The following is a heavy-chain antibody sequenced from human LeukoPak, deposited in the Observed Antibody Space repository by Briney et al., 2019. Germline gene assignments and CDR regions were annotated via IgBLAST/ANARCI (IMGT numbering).Heavy chain of an antibody. CDR2: IYYSGST. D-gene: IGHD3-22*01. Sequence: TASQTLSLTCTVSGGSISSGGYYWSWIRQHPGKGLEWFGYIYYSGSTYYNPSLKSRVTISVDTSKNQFSLKLSSVTAADTAVYYCARGGNYYDSSGYYSFDYWGQGTLVTVSS. CDR1: GGSISSGGYY. J-gene: IGHJ4*02. CDR3: ARGGNYYDSSGYYSFDY. V-gene: IGHV4-31*03.